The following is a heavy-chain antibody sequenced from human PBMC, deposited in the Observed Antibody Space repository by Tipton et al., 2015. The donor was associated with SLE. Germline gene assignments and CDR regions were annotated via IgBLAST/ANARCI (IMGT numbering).Heavy chain of an antibody. D-gene: IGHD6-13*01. J-gene: IGHJ4*02. CDR3: ARTPGIAAAGTVY. CDR1: GGSISSSSYY. CDR2: IYYSGST. Sequence: GLVKPSETLSLTCTVSGGSISSSSYYWGWIRQPPGKGLEWIGSIYYSGSTYYNPSLKSRVTISVDTSKNQFSLKLSSVTAADTAVYYCARTPGIAAAGTVYWGQGTLVTVSS. V-gene: IGHV4-39*01.